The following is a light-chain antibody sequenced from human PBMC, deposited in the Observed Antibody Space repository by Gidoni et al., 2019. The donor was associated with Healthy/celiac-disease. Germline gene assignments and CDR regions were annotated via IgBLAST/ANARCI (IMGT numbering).Light chain of an antibody. CDR2: DAS. CDR1: QSISSW. Sequence: DLQMTQSPSTLSASVGDRVTITCRASQSISSWLAWYQQKQGKAPKLLIYDASSLESGVPSRFSGSGSGTEFTLTISSLQPDDFATYYCQQYNSYSLYTFGQGTKLEIK. V-gene: IGKV1-5*01. CDR3: QQYNSYSLYT. J-gene: IGKJ2*01.